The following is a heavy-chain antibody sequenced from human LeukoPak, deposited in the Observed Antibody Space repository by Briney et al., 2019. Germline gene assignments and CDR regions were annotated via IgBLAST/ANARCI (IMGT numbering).Heavy chain of an antibody. J-gene: IGHJ4*02. Sequence: PWETLSLTCTVSGGSIRSSSYYWGWTRQPPGKGLECIGSIYYSGSTDYNASLKSRGTISVDTSKNQFSLKLNSVTAADTAVYFCARQVVAVAGTGYFDYWGQGTLVTVSS. CDR3: ARQVVAVAGTGYFDY. V-gene: IGHV4-39*01. CDR2: IYYSGST. D-gene: IGHD6-19*01. CDR1: GGSIRSSSYY.